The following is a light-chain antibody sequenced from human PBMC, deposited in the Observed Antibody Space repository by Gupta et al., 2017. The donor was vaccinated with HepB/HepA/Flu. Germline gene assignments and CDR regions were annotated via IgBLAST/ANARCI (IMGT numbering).Light chain of an antibody. CDR3: KQYGTSPWT. CDR2: GAS. V-gene: IGKV3-20*01. CDR1: QTFRGNF. Sequence: EIVLTQSTCTLSLCQRQRVTLPCRHSQTFRGNFLGWYLQKVGQPPRLLIHGASTRASGVPDRFSGSGSETDFTLTISRLEPEDFAMYYCKQYGTSPWTFGQGTRVDIK. J-gene: IGKJ1*01.